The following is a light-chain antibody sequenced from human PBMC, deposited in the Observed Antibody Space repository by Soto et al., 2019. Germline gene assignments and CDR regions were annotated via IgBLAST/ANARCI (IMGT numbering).Light chain of an antibody. CDR1: QAITSW. CDR3: QQANSFPIT. CDR2: AAS. Sequence: DIQMTQSPSSVSASVRDRVTITCRASQAITSWLAWYQKKPGKAPNLRIYAASNLQSGVPSRFSGSGSGTDFTLTISSLQPEDFATYYCQQANSFPITFGQGTRLEIK. V-gene: IGKV1D-12*01. J-gene: IGKJ5*01.